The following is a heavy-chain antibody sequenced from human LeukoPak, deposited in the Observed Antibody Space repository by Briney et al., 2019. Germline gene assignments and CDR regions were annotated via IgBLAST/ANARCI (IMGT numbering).Heavy chain of an antibody. D-gene: IGHD2-2*02. J-gene: IGHJ4*02. V-gene: IGHV4-59*01. CDR1: GSSISSYY. Sequence: SETLSLTCTVSGSSISSYYWSWIRQPPGKGLEWIGYIYYSGSTNYNPSLKSRVTISVDTSKNQFSLKLSSVTAADTAVYYCARAARGVVPAAIGVFDYWGQGTLVTVSS. CDR3: ARAARGVVPAAIGVFDY. CDR2: IYYSGST.